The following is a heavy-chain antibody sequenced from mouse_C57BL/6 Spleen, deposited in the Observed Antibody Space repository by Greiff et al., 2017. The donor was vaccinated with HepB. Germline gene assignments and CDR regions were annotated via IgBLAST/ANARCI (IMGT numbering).Heavy chain of an antibody. V-gene: IGHV1-7*01. J-gene: IGHJ3*01. CDR3: ARNYYGTSGGFAY. Sequence: VQLQQSGAELAKPGASVKLSCKASGYTFTSYWMHWVKQRPGQGLEWIGYINPSSGYTKYNQKFKDKATLTADKSSSTAYMQLSSLTYEDSAVYDCARNYYGTSGGFAYWGQGTLVTVSA. CDR2: INPSSGYT. D-gene: IGHD1-1*01. CDR1: GYTFTSYW.